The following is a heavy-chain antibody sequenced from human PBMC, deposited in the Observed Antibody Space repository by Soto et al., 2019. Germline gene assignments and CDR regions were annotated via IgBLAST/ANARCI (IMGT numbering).Heavy chain of an antibody. J-gene: IGHJ3*02. V-gene: IGHV1-69*02. Sequence: QVQLVQSGAEVKKPGSSVKVSCKASGGTFSSYTISWVRQAPGQGLEWMGRIIPILGIANYAQKFQGRVTITADKSTSTAYMELSSLRSEDTAVYYCAVQPSMVRGVGAFDIWGQGTMVTVSS. CDR2: IIPILGIA. CDR3: AVQPSMVRGVGAFDI. CDR1: GGTFSSYT. D-gene: IGHD3-10*01.